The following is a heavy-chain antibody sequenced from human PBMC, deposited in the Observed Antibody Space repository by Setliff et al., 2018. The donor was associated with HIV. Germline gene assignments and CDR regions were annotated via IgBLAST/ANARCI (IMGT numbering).Heavy chain of an antibody. Sequence: GESLKISCVTSGFTFSNFWMSWVRQAPGKGLEWVSSIDWSGAGATYTDSVKGRFTISRDNAKNSLYLQMNNLRAEDTAFYYCARQTFYLSGSYRLYYFDYWGPGTLVTVS. CDR2: IDWSGAGA. V-gene: IGHV3-20*04. CDR1: GFTFSNFW. D-gene: IGHD3-16*02. CDR3: ARQTFYLSGSYRLYYFDY. J-gene: IGHJ4*02.